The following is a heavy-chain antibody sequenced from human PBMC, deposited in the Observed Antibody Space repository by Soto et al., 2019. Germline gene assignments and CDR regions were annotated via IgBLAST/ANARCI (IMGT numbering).Heavy chain of an antibody. V-gene: IGHV1-58*01. J-gene: IGHJ6*02. CDR3: AEDDQRRSPYYYYGMEV. CDR2: IVVGSGNT. D-gene: IGHD6-6*01. Sequence: VKVTCKAAGFTFTSSALQWVRQARGQRLEWIGWIVVGSGNTNYAQKFQERVTITRDMSTSTAYMELSSLRSEDTAVYYCAEDDQRRSPYYYYGMEVWGQGATVTVSS. CDR1: GFTFTSSA.